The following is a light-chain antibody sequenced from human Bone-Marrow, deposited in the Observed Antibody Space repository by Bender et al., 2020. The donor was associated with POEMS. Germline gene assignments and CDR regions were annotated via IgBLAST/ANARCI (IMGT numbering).Light chain of an antibody. Sequence: QSALTQPASVSGSPGQSITISCTGTSGDVGAYNHVSWYQQHPGKAPKLMIYDVSNRPSGVSDRFSGSKSDNTASLTISGLQAEDEADYYCSSYTSSDTWVFGGGTKLTVL. V-gene: IGLV2-14*03. CDR1: SGDVGAYNH. CDR2: DVS. CDR3: SSYTSSDTWV. J-gene: IGLJ3*02.